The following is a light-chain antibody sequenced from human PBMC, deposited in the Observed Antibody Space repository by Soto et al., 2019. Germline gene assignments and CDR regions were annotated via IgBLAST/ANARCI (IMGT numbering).Light chain of an antibody. Sequence: DIVMTQSPLFLPVTPGEPASISCRSSQSLLHSNGNIYLDWYLQKPGQSPQLLIYLGSNRASGVPDRFSGSGSGTDFTLRISRVEAEDVGVYFCMQALQAPTFGQGTRLEIK. CDR1: QSLLHSNGNIY. V-gene: IGKV2-28*01. CDR3: MQALQAPT. CDR2: LGS. J-gene: IGKJ5*01.